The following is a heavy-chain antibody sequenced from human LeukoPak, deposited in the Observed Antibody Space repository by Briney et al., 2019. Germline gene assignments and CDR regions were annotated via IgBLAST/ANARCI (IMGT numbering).Heavy chain of an antibody. CDR2: ISAYNGNT. D-gene: IGHD3-22*01. J-gene: IGHJ4*02. CDR3: ARGGSYYYDSSGYLY. V-gene: IGHV1-18*04. Sequence: GASVKVSCKASGYTFTGYYMHWVRQAPGQGLEWMGWISAYNGNTNYAQKLQGRVTMTTDTSTSTAYMELRSLRSDDTAVYYCARGGSYYYDSSGYLYWGQGTLVTVSS. CDR1: GYTFTGYY.